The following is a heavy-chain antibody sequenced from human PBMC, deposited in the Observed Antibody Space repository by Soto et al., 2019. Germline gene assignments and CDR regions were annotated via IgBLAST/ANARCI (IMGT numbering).Heavy chain of an antibody. Sequence: QVQLKESGPRLVRPSETLSLTCSVSGGSVKSPSHSWSWIRQSPGKGLEWIGNGYYIGTTDYYPSLENRVTILVDRSDNHFSLKLRSVTVDDTAVYYCARTASGRGWFDPWGQGVPVTVSS. J-gene: IGHJ5*02. CDR1: GGSVKSPSHS. CDR2: GYYIGTT. V-gene: IGHV4-61*03. D-gene: IGHD3-10*01. CDR3: ARTASGRGWFDP.